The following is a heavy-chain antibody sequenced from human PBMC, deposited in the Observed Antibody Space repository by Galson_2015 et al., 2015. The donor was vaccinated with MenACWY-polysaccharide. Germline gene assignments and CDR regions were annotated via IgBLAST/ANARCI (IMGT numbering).Heavy chain of an antibody. Sequence: SVKVSCKASGYTFSSHDINWVRQATGQRLEWMGWMNPNSGNTGYAQKFQGRVTMTRNTSISTAYMELSSLTSEDTAVYYCARGRRDTAVAAPAAVLLDYWGQGILVTVSS. CDR1: GYTFSSHD. J-gene: IGHJ4*02. CDR2: MNPNSGNT. V-gene: IGHV1-8*01. CDR3: ARGRRDTAVAAPAAVLLDY. D-gene: IGHD6-19*01.